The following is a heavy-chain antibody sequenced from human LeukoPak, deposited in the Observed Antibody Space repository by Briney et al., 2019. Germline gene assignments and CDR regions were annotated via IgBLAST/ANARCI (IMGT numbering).Heavy chain of an antibody. Sequence: PGGSLRLSCAASGFTFSSYGMHWVRQAPGKGLEWVAVIWNDGTYKYYTDSVKGRFTISRDNSKNTLYLQMNSLRVEDTALYYCARSVPDYTRFDFWGQGALVTVSS. J-gene: IGHJ4*02. V-gene: IGHV3-33*01. CDR2: IWNDGTYK. CDR3: ARSVPDYTRFDF. CDR1: GFTFSSYG. D-gene: IGHD4-11*01.